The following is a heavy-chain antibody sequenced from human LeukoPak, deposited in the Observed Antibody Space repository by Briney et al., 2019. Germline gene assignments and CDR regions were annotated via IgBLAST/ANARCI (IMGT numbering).Heavy chain of an antibody. Sequence: GESLKISCKGSGYSFTSYWISWVRQMPGKGLEWKGRIDPIDSYTNYSPSFQGHVTISADKSISTAYLQWSSLKASDTAMYYCARLRTDYYDSSGYFDYWGQGTLVTVSS. J-gene: IGHJ4*02. CDR3: ARLRTDYYDSSGYFDY. D-gene: IGHD3-22*01. CDR1: GYSFTSYW. CDR2: IDPIDSYT. V-gene: IGHV5-10-1*01.